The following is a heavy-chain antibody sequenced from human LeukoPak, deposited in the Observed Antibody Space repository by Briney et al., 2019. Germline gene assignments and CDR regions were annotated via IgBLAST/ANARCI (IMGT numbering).Heavy chain of an antibody. CDR2: IYHSGSP. Sequence: SETLSLTCTVSGYSISSGYYWGWIRQPPGKGLEWIGSIYHSGSPYHNPSLKSRVTISVDTSKNHFSLKLSSVTAADTAVYYCARGNWNDVVGYYFDYWGQGTLVTVSS. CDR1: GYSISSGYY. D-gene: IGHD1-1*01. J-gene: IGHJ4*02. V-gene: IGHV4-38-2*02. CDR3: ARGNWNDVVGYYFDY.